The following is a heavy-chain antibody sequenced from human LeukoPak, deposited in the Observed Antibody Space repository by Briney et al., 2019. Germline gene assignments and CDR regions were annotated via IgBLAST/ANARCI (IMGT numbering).Heavy chain of an antibody. CDR1: GFTFSSYG. CDR3: AKDPGSYRSLWLGDYFDY. D-gene: IGHD3-16*02. CDR2: ISYDGSNK. J-gene: IGHJ4*02. V-gene: IGHV3-30*18. Sequence: GGSLRLSCAASGFTFSSYGMHWVRQAPGKGLEWVAVISYDGSNKYYADSVKGRFTISRDNPKNTLYLQMNSLRAEDTAVYYCAKDPGSYRSLWLGDYFDYWGQGTLVTVSS.